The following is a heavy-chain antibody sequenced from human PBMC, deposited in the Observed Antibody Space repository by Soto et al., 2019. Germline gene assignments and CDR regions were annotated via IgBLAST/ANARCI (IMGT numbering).Heavy chain of an antibody. CDR2: IYYSGST. CDR3: ARGRGSYFFDY. V-gene: IGHV4-30-4*01. J-gene: IGHJ4*02. CDR1: SGSISSGDYY. Sequence: SETLSLTCTVSSGSISSGDYYWSWIRQPPGKGLEWIGYIYYSGSTYYNPSLKSRVTISVDTSKNQFSLKLSSVTAADTAVYYCARGRGSYFFDYWGQGTLVTVSS. D-gene: IGHD1-26*01.